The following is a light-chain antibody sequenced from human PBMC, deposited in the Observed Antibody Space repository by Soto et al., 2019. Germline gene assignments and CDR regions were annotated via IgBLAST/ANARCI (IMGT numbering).Light chain of an antibody. Sequence: DIQMTQSPSTLSASVGDRVTITCRASQSISSWLAWYQQKPRKAPKLLIYDASSLESGVPSRFSGSGSGTEFTLTISSLQPDDFATYYCQQYNSYSRTFGQGTKVEIK. CDR1: QSISSW. CDR2: DAS. J-gene: IGKJ1*01. V-gene: IGKV1-5*01. CDR3: QQYNSYSRT.